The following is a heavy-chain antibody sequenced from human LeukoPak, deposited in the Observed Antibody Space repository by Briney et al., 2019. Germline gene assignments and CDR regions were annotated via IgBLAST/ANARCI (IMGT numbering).Heavy chain of an antibody. CDR3: ARGGLGSWTFHY. V-gene: IGHV3-48*04. D-gene: IGHD1-26*01. Sequence: GGSLRLSCAASGFTFSSYSMNWVRQAPGQGLEWLSYISTTSGITYYADSVQGRFTISRDNAKNSLYLQMNSLRVADTAVYFCARGGLGSWTFHYWGQGTLVTVSS. CDR1: GFTFSSYS. CDR2: ISTTSGIT. J-gene: IGHJ4*02.